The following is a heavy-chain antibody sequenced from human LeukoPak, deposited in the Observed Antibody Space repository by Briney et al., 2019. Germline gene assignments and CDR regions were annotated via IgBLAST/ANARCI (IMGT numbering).Heavy chain of an antibody. D-gene: IGHD2-15*01. CDR2: INHSGST. CDR1: GGSFSGYY. Sequence: ETLPLTCAVYGGSFSGYYWSWIRQPPGKGLEWIGEINHSGSTNYNPSLKSRVTISVDTSKNQFSLKLSSVTAADTAVYYCARSVEGYCSGGSCYSYYYYMDVWGKGTTVTVSS. J-gene: IGHJ6*03. CDR3: ARSVEGYCSGGSCYSYYYYMDV. V-gene: IGHV4-34*01.